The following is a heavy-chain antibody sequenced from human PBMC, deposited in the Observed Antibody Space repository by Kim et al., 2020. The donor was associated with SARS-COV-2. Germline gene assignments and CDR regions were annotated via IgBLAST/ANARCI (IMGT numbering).Heavy chain of an antibody. CDR2: ISSSSSYI. CDR1: GFTFSSYS. J-gene: IGHJ4*02. Sequence: GGSLRLSCAASGFTFSSYSMNWVRQAPGKGLEWVSSISSSSSYIYYADSVKGRFTISRDNAKNSLYLQMNSLRAEDTAVYYCAFSSSWYEGGFDYWGQGTLVTVSS. D-gene: IGHD6-13*01. CDR3: AFSSSWYEGGFDY. V-gene: IGHV3-21*01.